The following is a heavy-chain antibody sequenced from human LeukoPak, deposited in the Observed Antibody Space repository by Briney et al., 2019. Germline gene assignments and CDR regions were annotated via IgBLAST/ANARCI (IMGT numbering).Heavy chain of an antibody. D-gene: IGHD2-2*01. J-gene: IGHJ6*03. CDR2: INAYNGDT. CDR3: ARWGLVAPGTYYYYYMDV. Sequence: ASVKVSCKASGYTFTNYGVSWVRQAPGQGLEWMGWINAYNGDTHYAQNLQGRLTMTTDTSTSTAFMELRSLRPDDTAVYYCARWGLVAPGTYYYYYMDVGGRGTTVTVSS. V-gene: IGHV1-18*01. CDR1: GYTFTNYG.